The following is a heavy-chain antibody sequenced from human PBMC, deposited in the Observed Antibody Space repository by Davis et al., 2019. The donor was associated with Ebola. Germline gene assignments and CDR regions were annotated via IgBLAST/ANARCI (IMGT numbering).Heavy chain of an antibody. Sequence: GGSLRLSCAASGFTFSDYYMNWVRQAPGKGLEWVSYISSGSNYIYYTDSVKGRYTISRDNTKNSLYLQMNNLRAEDTAVYYCTRDHLYYYDTSGYHDVFDVWGQGTMVTVSS. CDR2: ISSGSNYI. D-gene: IGHD3-22*01. J-gene: IGHJ3*01. V-gene: IGHV3-21*01. CDR1: GFTFSDYY. CDR3: TRDHLYYYDTSGYHDVFDV.